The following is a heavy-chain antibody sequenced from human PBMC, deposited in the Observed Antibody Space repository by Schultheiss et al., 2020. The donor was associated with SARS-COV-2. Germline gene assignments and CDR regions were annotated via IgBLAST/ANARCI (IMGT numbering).Heavy chain of an antibody. CDR2: ISYDGSNK. V-gene: IGHV3-30*03. Sequence: GGSLRLSCAASGFTFSSYSMNWVRQAPGKGLEWVAVISYDGSNKYYADSVKGRFTISRDNSKNTLYLQMNSLRAEDTAVYYCARVQYSSSVAGRLRPTQTDNNWFDPWGQGTLVTVSS. CDR1: GFTFSSYS. D-gene: IGHD6-6*01. J-gene: IGHJ5*02. CDR3: ARVQYSSSVAGRLRPTQTDNNWFDP.